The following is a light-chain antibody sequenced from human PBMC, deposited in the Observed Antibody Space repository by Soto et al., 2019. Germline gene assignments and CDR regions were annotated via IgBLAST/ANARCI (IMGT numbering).Light chain of an antibody. V-gene: IGKV3D-20*02. CDR1: QTIKTRS. Sequence: EIVLTQSPGTLFLSPGERATLSCRASQTIKTRSLAWYQQKPGQAPRRLIYGTSSRPTNIPDRFSASGSGTDFTLTISSLEPEDFAVYYCHQRQYWPPITFGQGTRLEIK. J-gene: IGKJ5*01. CDR3: HQRQYWPPIT. CDR2: GTS.